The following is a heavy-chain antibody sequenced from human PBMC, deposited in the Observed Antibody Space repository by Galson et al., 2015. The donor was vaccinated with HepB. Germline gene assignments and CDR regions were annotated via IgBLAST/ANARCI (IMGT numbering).Heavy chain of an antibody. CDR2: INTNTGNP. CDR3: ARVLGGPYYDFWSGYRGAFDI. Sequence: SVKVSCKASGYTFTSYAMNWVRQAPGQGLEWMGWINTNTGNPTYAQGFTGRFVFSLDTSVSTAYLQISSLKAEDTAVYYCARVLGGPYYDFWSGYRGAFDIWGQGTMVTVSS. CDR1: GYTFTSYA. V-gene: IGHV7-4-1*02. D-gene: IGHD3-3*01. J-gene: IGHJ3*02.